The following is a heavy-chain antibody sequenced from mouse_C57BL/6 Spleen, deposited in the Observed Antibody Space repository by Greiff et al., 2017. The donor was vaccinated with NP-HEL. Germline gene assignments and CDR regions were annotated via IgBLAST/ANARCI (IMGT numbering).Heavy chain of an antibody. Sequence: EVKLMESEGGLVQPGRSMKLSCTASGFTFSDYYMAWVRQVPEKGLEWVANINYDGSSTYYLDSLKSRFIISRDNAKNILYLQMSSLKSEDTATYYCARVTTVVAPYWYFDVWGTGTTVTVSS. D-gene: IGHD1-1*01. CDR1: GFTFSDYY. V-gene: IGHV5-16*01. J-gene: IGHJ1*03. CDR3: ARVTTVVAPYWYFDV. CDR2: INYDGSST.